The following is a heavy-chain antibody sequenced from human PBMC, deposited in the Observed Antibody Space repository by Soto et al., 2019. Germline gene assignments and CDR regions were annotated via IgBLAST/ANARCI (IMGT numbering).Heavy chain of an antibody. CDR3: ARLWFGELNLNWFDP. CDR2: IYYSGST. D-gene: IGHD3-10*01. Sequence: SETLSLTCTVSGGSISSGDYYGSWIRQPPGKGLEWIGYIYYSGSTYYNPSLKSRVTISVDTSKNQFSLKLSSVTAADTAVYYCARLWFGELNLNWFDPWGQGTLVTVSS. J-gene: IGHJ5*02. CDR1: GGSISSGDYY. V-gene: IGHV4-30-4*01.